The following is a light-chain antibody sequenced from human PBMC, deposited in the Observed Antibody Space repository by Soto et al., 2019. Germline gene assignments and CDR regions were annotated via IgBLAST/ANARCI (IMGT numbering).Light chain of an antibody. J-gene: IGKJ5*01. V-gene: IGKV3-15*01. CDR1: QSVNQK. CDR2: VAS. CDR3: QQFNNWPHT. Sequence: SPSTLSVSPGERATLSCRASQSVNQKLGWYQQKPGQAPRLLIYVASYRATGIPARFSGSGSGTEYTLTISNLQAEDFAVYYCQQFNNWPHTFGQGTRLEIK.